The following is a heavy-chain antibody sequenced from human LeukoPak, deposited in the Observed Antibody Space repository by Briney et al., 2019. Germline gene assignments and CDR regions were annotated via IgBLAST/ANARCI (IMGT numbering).Heavy chain of an antibody. Sequence: GGSLRLSCAASGFTVSTYAMTWVRQAPGEGLEWVSGISGSGGSTYYTDSVKGRFTISRDNSKNTLHLQMSSLRAEDTALYYCVKDRCDRTTCPEVWGQGTLVTVSS. D-gene: IGHD2-2*01. CDR1: GFTVSTYA. J-gene: IGHJ4*02. CDR2: ISGSGGST. V-gene: IGHV3-23*01. CDR3: VKDRCDRTTCPEV.